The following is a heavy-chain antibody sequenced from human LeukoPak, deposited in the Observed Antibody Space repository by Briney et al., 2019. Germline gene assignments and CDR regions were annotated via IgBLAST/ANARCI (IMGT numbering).Heavy chain of an antibody. CDR2: ISGSGGST. V-gene: IGHV3-23*01. CDR1: GFTFSSYA. CDR3: AKVAAEAYYYYMDV. J-gene: IGHJ6*03. D-gene: IGHD6-13*01. Sequence: GGSLRLSCAASGFTFSSYAMSWVRRAPGKGLEWVSAISGSGGSTYYADSVKGRFTISRDNSKNTLYLQMNSLRAEDTAVYYCAKVAAEAYYYYMDVWGKGTTVTVSS.